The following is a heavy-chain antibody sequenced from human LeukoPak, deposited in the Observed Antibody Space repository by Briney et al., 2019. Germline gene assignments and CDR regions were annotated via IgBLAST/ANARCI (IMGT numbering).Heavy chain of an antibody. CDR1: GGSISSGSYY. D-gene: IGHD3-10*01. V-gene: IGHV4-61*02. J-gene: IGHJ4*02. Sequence: SQTLSLTCTVSGGSISSGSYYWSWIRQPAGKGLEWIGRIYTSGSTNYNPSLKSRVTISVDTSKNQFSLKLSSVTAADTAVYYCAAANRFGELKSYWGQGTLVTVSS. CDR2: IYTSGST. CDR3: AAANRFGELKSY.